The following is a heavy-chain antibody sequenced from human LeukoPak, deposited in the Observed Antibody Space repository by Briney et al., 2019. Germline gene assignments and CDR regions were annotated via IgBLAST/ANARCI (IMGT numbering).Heavy chain of an antibody. CDR1: GFTFSTYA. CDR2: ISGSAGST. J-gene: IGHJ3*02. Sequence: GGSLRLSCAASGFTFSTYAMSWVRQAPGKGLEWVSGISGSAGSTYYADSVKGLFTISRDNYKNTLYLQMNSLRAEDTAVYYCAKNGYSYGLYDAFDIWGQGTMVPVSS. D-gene: IGHD5-18*01. CDR3: AKNGYSYGLYDAFDI. V-gene: IGHV3-23*01.